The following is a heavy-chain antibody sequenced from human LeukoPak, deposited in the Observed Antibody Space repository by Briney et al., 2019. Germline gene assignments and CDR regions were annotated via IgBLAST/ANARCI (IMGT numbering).Heavy chain of an antibody. D-gene: IGHD5-18*01. CDR3: ASYEIRGYSYGARFDY. CDR1: GGSFSGYY. Sequence: PSETLSLTCAVYGGSFSGYYWSWIRQPPKKGLEWIGEINHSGSTNYNPSLKSRVTISVDTSKNQFSLKLSSVTAADTAVYYCASYEIRGYSYGARFDYWGQGTLVTVSS. V-gene: IGHV4-34*01. CDR2: INHSGST. J-gene: IGHJ4*02.